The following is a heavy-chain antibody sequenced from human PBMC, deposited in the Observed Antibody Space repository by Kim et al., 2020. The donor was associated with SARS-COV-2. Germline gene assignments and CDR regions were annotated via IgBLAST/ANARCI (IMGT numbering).Heavy chain of an antibody. J-gene: IGHJ5*02. CDR3: AREWYYYDSSGYHNWFDP. Sequence: SETLSLTCTVSGGSISSYYWSWIRQPPGKGLEWIGYIYYSGSTNYNPSLKSRVTISVDTSKNQFSLKLSSVTAADTAVYYCAREWYYYDSSGYHNWFDPWGQGTLVTVSS. V-gene: IGHV4-59*01. CDR2: IYYSGST. D-gene: IGHD3-22*01. CDR1: GGSISSYY.